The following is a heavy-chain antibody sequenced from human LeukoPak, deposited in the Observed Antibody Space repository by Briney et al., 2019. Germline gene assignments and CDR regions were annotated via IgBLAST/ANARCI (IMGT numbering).Heavy chain of an antibody. CDR1: GFTFSSYA. V-gene: IGHV3-33*01. Sequence: GGSLRLSCAASGFTFSSYAMHWVRQAPGKGLEWVAVIWYDGSNKYYADSVKGRFTISRDHSKNTLYLQMKSLRAEDTAVYYCVRDWGYTGNFEFWGQGTLVTVSS. CDR3: VRDWGYTGNFEF. CDR2: IWYDGSNK. D-gene: IGHD5-12*01. J-gene: IGHJ4*02.